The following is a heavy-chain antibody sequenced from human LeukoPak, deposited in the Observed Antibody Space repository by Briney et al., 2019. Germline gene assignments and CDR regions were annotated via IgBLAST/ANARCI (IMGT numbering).Heavy chain of an antibody. CDR2: NYPGDSDT. CDR1: GYSFTSYW. CDR3: ARKIAAAGTVWFDP. D-gene: IGHD6-13*01. Sequence: GESLKISCKGSGYSFTSYWIGWVRQMPGKGLERMGINYPGDSDTRYSPSFQGQVTISADKSISTAYLQWSSLKASDTAMYYCARKIAAAGTVWFDPWGQGTLVTVSS. V-gene: IGHV5-51*01. J-gene: IGHJ5*02.